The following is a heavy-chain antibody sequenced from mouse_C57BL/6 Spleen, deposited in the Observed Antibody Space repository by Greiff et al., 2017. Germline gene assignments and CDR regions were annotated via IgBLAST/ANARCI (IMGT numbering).Heavy chain of an antibody. V-gene: IGHV2-2*01. CDR3: ARNGLLRYYFDY. Sequence: VKLQESGPGLVQPSQSLSITCTVSGFSLTSYGVHWVRQSPGKGLEWLGVIWSGGSTDYNAAFISRLSISKDNSKSHVFFKMNSLQADDTAIYYCARNGLLRYYFDYWGQGTTLTVSS. CDR1: GFSLTSYG. J-gene: IGHJ2*01. CDR2: IWSGGST. D-gene: IGHD1-1*01.